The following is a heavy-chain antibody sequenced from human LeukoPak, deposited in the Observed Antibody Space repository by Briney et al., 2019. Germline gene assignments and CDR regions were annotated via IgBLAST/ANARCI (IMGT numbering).Heavy chain of an antibody. CDR3: ARLGRWLQFDY. V-gene: IGHV4-4*02. D-gene: IGHD5-24*01. CDR1: GGSISSDNW. Sequence: SGTLSLTCAVSGGSISSDNWWSWVRQPPGKGLEWIGEIYHSGSTNYNPSLKSRVTISVDTSKNQFSLKLSSVTAADTAVYYCARLGRWLQFDYWGQGTLVTVSS. J-gene: IGHJ4*02. CDR2: IYHSGST.